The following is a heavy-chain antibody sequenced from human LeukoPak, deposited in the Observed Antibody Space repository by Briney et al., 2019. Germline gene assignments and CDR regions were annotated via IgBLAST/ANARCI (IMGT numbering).Heavy chain of an antibody. CDR2: ISGSGGST. V-gene: IGHV3-23*01. CDR1: RFTFSSYA. J-gene: IGHJ6*04. D-gene: IGHD4-17*01. Sequence: GGSLRLSCAASRFTFSSYAMSWVRQAPGKGLDWVSAISGSGGSTYYADSVKGRFTISRDNSKNTLYLQMNSLRAEDTAVYYCAKGDYGDYYYYGMDVWGKGTTVTVSS. CDR3: AKGDYGDYYYYGMDV.